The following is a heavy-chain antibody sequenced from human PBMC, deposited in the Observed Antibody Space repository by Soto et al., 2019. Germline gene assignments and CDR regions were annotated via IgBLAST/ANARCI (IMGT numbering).Heavy chain of an antibody. CDR1: GGTFSSYT. CDR3: ATIAVAGKVEH. CDR2: IIPILGIA. J-gene: IGHJ1*01. Sequence: QVQLVQSGAEVKKPGSSVKVSCKASGGTFSSYTISWVRQAPGQGLEWMGRIIPILGIANYAQKFQGRVRIIAEKSTCTAYRELGSLRSEDTAVYYCATIAVAGKVEHWGQGTLVTVSS. V-gene: IGHV1-69*02. D-gene: IGHD6-19*01.